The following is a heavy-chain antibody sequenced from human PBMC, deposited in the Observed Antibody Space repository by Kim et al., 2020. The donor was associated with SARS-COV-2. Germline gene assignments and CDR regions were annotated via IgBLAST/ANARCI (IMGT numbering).Heavy chain of an antibody. Sequence: SETLSLTCTVSGGSISSSSYYWGWIRQPPGKGLEWIGSIYYSGSTYYNPSLKSRVTISVDTSKNQFSLKLSSVTAADTAVYYCARDSLGFMYYYDSNAFDIWGQGTMVTVSS. V-gene: IGHV4-39*07. CDR2: IYYSGST. D-gene: IGHD3-22*01. J-gene: IGHJ3*02. CDR3: ARDSLGFMYYYDSNAFDI. CDR1: GGSISSSSYY.